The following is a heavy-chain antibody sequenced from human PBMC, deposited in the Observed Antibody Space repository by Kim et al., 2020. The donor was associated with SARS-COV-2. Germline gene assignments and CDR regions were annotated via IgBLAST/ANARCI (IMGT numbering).Heavy chain of an antibody. CDR2: INPSGGST. J-gene: IGHJ5*02. CDR3: ARDLGELGYGSGSYYRGGDNWFDP. CDR1: GYTFTSYY. D-gene: IGHD3-10*01. Sequence: ASVKVSCKASGYTFTSYYMHWVRQAPGQGLEWMGIINPSGGSTSYAQKFQGRVTMTRDTSTSTVYMELSSLRSEDTAVYYCARDLGELGYGSGSYYRGGDNWFDPWGQGTLVTVSS. V-gene: IGHV1-46*01.